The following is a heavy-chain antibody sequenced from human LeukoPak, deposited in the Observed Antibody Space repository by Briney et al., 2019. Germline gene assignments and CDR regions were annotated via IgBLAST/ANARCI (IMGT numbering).Heavy chain of an antibody. Sequence: ASVKVSCKASGYTFTSYDINWVRQATGQGLEWMGWMNPNSGNTGYAQKFQGRVTMTRNTSISTAYMELSRLRSDDTAVYYCARVLAYYDSSGWAFDIWGQGTMVTVSS. CDR2: MNPNSGNT. V-gene: IGHV1-8*01. D-gene: IGHD3-22*01. CDR1: GYTFTSYD. J-gene: IGHJ3*02. CDR3: ARVLAYYDSSGWAFDI.